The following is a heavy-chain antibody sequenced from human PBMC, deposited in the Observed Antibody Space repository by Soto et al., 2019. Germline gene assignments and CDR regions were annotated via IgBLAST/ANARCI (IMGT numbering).Heavy chain of an antibody. Sequence: SETLSLTCAVSGGSIRSGGYSWSWIRQPPGKGLEWIGYIYHSGSTYYNPSLKSRVTISVDRSKNQFSLKLSSVTAADTAVYYCARGRGPYCISTSCYSNWFDPWGQGTLVTV. CDR1: GGSIRSGGYS. J-gene: IGHJ5*02. CDR3: ARGRGPYCISTSCYSNWFDP. V-gene: IGHV4-30-2*01. CDR2: IYHSGST. D-gene: IGHD2-2*01.